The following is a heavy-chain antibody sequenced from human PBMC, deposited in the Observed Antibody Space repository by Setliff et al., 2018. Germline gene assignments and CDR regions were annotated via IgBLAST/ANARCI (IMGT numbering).Heavy chain of an antibody. CDR2: INHRGST. Sequence: SETLSLTCAVYGGSFSTYYWNWIRQPPGKGLEWSGEINHRGSTHYNPSLKSRATISVDTSKNQFSLKLTSVTAADTAVYYCATTTLGRYCFGGNCYFGYWGQGTLVTVSS. CDR3: ATTTLGRYCFGGNCYFGY. V-gene: IGHV4-34*01. D-gene: IGHD2-15*01. CDR1: GGSFSTYY. J-gene: IGHJ4*02.